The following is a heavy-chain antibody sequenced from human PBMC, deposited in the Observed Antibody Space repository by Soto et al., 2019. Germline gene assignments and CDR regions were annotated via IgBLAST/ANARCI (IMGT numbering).Heavy chain of an antibody. CDR3: ARVTMVRGVIYYYGMDF. V-gene: IGHV4-31*03. D-gene: IGHD3-10*01. J-gene: IGHJ6*04. CDR1: GGSISSGGPY. Sequence: QVQLQESGPGLVKPSQTLSLTCTVSGGSISSGGPYWGWIRQHPGKGLEWIGYIYYSGSTYYKSSLKSRVSISVDTSNNQFSLKLSSVTAADTTAYYYARVTMVRGVIYYYGMDFWGKGTTVTLSS. CDR2: IYYSGST.